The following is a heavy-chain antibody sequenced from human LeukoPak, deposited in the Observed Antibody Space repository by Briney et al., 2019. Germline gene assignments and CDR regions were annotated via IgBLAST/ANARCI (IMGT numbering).Heavy chain of an antibody. Sequence: SETLSLTCTVSGGSISSSSYYWGWIRQPPGKGLEWIGSIYYSGSTYYSPSLQTRVTISMDRSMNHLSLNLNSVTAADTAVYFCATRDQSRTDVVPPDYWGQGALVTVSS. CDR3: ATRDQSRTDVVPPDY. V-gene: IGHV4-39*07. D-gene: IGHD5-18*01. CDR2: IYYSGST. CDR1: GGSISSSSYY. J-gene: IGHJ4*02.